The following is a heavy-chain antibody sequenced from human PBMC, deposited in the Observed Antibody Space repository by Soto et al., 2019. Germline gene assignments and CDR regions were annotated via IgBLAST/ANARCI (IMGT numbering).Heavy chain of an antibody. V-gene: IGHV3-23*01. Sequence: EVQLLESGGGLVQPGGSLRLSCAASGFTFSSYAMSWVRQAPGKGLESVSAISGSGGSTYYADSVKGRFTISRANSKNTLYLQMNSLRAQDTAVYYSAKGSGSSWFPSWFDPWGQGTLVTVSS. D-gene: IGHD6-13*01. J-gene: IGHJ5*02. CDR1: GFTFSSYA. CDR3: AKGSGSSWFPSWFDP. CDR2: ISGSGGST.